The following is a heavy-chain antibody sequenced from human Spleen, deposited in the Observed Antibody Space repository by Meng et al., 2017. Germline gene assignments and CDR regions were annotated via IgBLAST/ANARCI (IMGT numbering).Heavy chain of an antibody. D-gene: IGHD4-23*01. V-gene: IGHV3-48*04. Sequence: GESLKISCVASGFPFDSYIMNWVRQAPGKGLEWVSYISSSGSTIYYADSVKGRFTISRDNAKNSLYLQMNSLRAEDTAVYYCARDLAVVTVDYYYYGMDVWGQGTTVTVSS. J-gene: IGHJ6*02. CDR3: ARDLAVVTVDYYYYGMDV. CDR2: ISSSGSTI. CDR1: GFPFDSYI.